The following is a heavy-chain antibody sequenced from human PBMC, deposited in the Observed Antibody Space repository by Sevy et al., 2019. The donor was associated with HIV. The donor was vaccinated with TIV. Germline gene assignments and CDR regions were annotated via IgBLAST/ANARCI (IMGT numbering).Heavy chain of an antibody. D-gene: IGHD2-21*01. Sequence: SETLSLTCAVSGGSISSGGYSWSWIRQPPGKGLEWIGYIYHSGSTYYNPSLKSRVTISVDRSKNQFSLKLSSVTAADTAVYYCARDKGDFGYFDYWGQGTLVTVS. V-gene: IGHV4-30-2*01. CDR3: ARDKGDFGYFDY. CDR1: GGSISSGGYS. J-gene: IGHJ4*02. CDR2: IYHSGST.